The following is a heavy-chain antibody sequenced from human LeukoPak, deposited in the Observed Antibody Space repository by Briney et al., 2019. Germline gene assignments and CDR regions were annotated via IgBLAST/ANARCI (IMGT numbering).Heavy chain of an antibody. CDR3: AKEERDRLDY. J-gene: IGHJ4*02. CDR2: ISYDGSNK. V-gene: IGHV3-30*18. D-gene: IGHD5-24*01. Sequence: GGSLRLSCAASGFTFSSYGMHWVRQAPGKGLEWVAVISYDGSNKYYADSVKGRFTISRDNSKNTLYLQMNSLRAEDTAVYYCAKEERDRLDYWGQGTLVTVPS. CDR1: GFTFSSYG.